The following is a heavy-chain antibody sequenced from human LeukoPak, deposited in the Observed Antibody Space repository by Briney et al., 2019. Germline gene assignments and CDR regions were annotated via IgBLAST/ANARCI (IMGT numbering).Heavy chain of an antibody. Sequence: SETLSLTCTVSGGSISTSNYYWGWIRQPPGKGLEWIGNIYYSGSTNYNPSLKSRVTMSVDTSKNQFSLKLSSVTAADTAVYYCARFPNYYYYMDVWGKGTTVTVSS. CDR1: GGSISTSNYY. CDR2: IYYSGST. V-gene: IGHV4-39*07. CDR3: ARFPNYYYYMDV. J-gene: IGHJ6*03.